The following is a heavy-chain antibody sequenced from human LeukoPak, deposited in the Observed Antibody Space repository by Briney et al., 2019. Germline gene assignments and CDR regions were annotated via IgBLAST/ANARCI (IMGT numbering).Heavy chain of an antibody. J-gene: IGHJ4*02. CDR1: GYTFTSYA. Sequence: GASVKVSCKASGYTFTSYAMHWVRQAPGQRLEWMGWISAYNGNTNYAQKLQGRVTMTTDTSTSTAYMELRSLRSDDTAVYYCATLPFYPRYCSGGSCSVNFDYWGQGTLVTVSS. CDR3: ATLPFYPRYCSGGSCSVNFDY. V-gene: IGHV1-18*01. CDR2: ISAYNGNT. D-gene: IGHD2-15*01.